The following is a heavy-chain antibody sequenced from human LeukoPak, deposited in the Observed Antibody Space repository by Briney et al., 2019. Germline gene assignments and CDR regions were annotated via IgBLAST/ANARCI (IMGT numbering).Heavy chain of an antibody. CDR1: GFTFSDYY. V-gene: IGHV3-11*01. CDR3: ARPLVPQVVPAAMRDY. D-gene: IGHD2-2*01. CDR2: ISSSGSTI. J-gene: IGHJ4*02. Sequence: PGGSLRLSCAASGFTFSDYYMSWIRQAPGKGLEWVSYISSSGSTIYYADSVKGRFTISRDNAKNSLYLQMNSLRAEDTAVCYCARPLVPQVVPAAMRDYWGQGTLVTVSS.